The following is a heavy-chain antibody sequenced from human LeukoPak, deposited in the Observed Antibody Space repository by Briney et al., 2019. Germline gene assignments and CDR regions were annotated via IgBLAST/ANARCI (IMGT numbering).Heavy chain of an antibody. J-gene: IGHJ4*02. D-gene: IGHD3-22*01. CDR1: GYTFTSYA. CDR3: ARDPSLLYYDSSGYRGSADY. CDR2: INTNTGNP. Sequence: VASVKVSCKASGYTFTSYAMNWVRQAPGQGLEWMGWINTNTGNPTYAQGFTGRFVFSLDTSVSTAYLQISSLKAEDTAVYYCARDPSLLYYDSSGYRGSADYWGQGTLVTVSS. V-gene: IGHV7-4-1*02.